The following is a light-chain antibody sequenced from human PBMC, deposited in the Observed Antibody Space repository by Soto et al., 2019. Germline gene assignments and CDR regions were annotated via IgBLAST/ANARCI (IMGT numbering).Light chain of an antibody. CDR3: CSYAGSSLWV. V-gene: IGLV2-11*01. J-gene: IGLJ3*02. Sequence: QSALTQPRSVSGSPGQAVTISCTGTSSDVGGSNYVSWYQQHPGKAPKLVIYDVTRRPSGVPDRFSGSKSGNTASLTISGVQAEDEADYYCCSYAGSSLWVFGGGTKLTVL. CDR2: DVT. CDR1: SSDVGGSNY.